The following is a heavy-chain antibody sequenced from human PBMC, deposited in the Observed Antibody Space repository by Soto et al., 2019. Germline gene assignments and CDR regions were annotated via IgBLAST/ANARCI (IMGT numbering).Heavy chain of an antibody. J-gene: IGHJ4*02. D-gene: IGHD3-10*01. Sequence: QVQLQESGPGLVKPSETLSLTCTVSNDSISPYYWSWIRQPPGKGLEWIGFIYYSGSTTYNPSLKIRATASVATSQNQFSLKLPAVTAADTAIYYCARHCPPLHSGSHYFDLWGQGTLVTVSS. CDR2: IYYSGST. V-gene: IGHV4-59*08. CDR1: NDSISPYY. CDR3: ARHCPPLHSGSHYFDL.